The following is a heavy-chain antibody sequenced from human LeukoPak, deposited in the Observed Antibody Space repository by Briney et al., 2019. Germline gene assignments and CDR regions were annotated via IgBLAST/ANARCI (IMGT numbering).Heavy chain of an antibody. D-gene: IGHD3-22*01. J-gene: IGHJ4*02. CDR1: GFTYISYG. CDR3: ARSKSYDTSGYYFDY. CDR2: IRWDGIIK. V-gene: IGHV3-30*02. Sequence: PGGSLRLSCAASGFTYISYGMHWVRQAPGKGLEWVAFIRWDGIIKYYADSVKGRFTISRDTSKNTLYLQMNSLRAEDTAVYYCARSKSYDTSGYYFDYWGQGTLVTVSS.